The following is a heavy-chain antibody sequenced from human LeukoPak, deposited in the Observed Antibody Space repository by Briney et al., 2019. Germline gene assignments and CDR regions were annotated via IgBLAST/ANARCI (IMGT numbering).Heavy chain of an antibody. CDR1: GGSLSGYY. J-gene: IGHJ5*02. D-gene: IGHD1/OR15-1a*01. Sequence: SETLSLTCAVYGGSLSGYYWSWIRQPPGKGLEWIGEINHSGSTNYNPSLKSRVTISVDTSKNQFSLKLSSVTAADTAVYYCARKNRGQTRGWFDPWGQGTLVTVSS. CDR3: ARKNRGQTRGWFDP. CDR2: INHSGST. V-gene: IGHV4-34*01.